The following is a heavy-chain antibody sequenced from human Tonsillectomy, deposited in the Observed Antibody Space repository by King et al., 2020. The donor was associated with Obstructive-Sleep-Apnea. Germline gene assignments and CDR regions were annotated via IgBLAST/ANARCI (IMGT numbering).Heavy chain of an antibody. Sequence: VQLVESGGGLVQPGGSLRLSFGASGFTVSSKYMSWVRQAPGKGLEWVSVIYCGGTTYYGDPVKGRFTISRANSKNTLDLQMNSLRAEDTAVYYCARAPFIWTDYDQSWYFDLWGRGTLVTVSS. CDR1: GFTVSSKY. J-gene: IGHJ2*01. CDR3: ARAPFIWTDYDQSWYFDL. V-gene: IGHV3-66*01. CDR2: IYCGGTT. D-gene: IGHD3/OR15-3a*01.